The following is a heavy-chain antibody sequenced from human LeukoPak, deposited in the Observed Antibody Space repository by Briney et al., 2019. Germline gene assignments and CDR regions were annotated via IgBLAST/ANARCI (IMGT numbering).Heavy chain of an antibody. CDR2: INVILDTA. J-gene: IGHJ3*02. CDR3: ARDQGIGDASDI. V-gene: IGHV1-69*10. CDR1: GGAFISYA. Sequence: GASVTVSCKASGGAFISYAISWVRQAPGQGLEWMGGINVILDTANYAQKFQGRGTITADKSTSTSYMELSSLRSEDTAVYYCARDQGIGDASDIWGQGTMVTVSS.